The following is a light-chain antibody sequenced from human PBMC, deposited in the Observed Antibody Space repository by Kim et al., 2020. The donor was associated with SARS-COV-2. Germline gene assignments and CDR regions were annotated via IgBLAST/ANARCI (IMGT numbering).Light chain of an antibody. J-gene: IGKJ2*01. Sequence: SASVGDRVTITCRASEIIGTWLAWYQQNPGRAPSLLIYLASTLESGVPSRFSGTGSGTEFSLSITSLQPDDFATYYCQHYSRFPYTFGQGTKLEI. CDR2: LAS. V-gene: IGKV1-5*03. CDR1: EIIGTW. CDR3: QHYSRFPYT.